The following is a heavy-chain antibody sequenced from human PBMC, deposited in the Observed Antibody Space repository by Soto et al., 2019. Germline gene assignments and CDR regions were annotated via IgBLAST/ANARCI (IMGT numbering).Heavy chain of an antibody. V-gene: IGHV4-39*01. CDR1: GGSISSSNYY. CDR3: GTGTTDL. CDR2: IYYSGST. D-gene: IGHD1-7*01. Sequence: QLQLQESGPGLVKPSETLSLTCTVSGGSISSSNYYWGWIRQPPGKGLEWIGTIYYSGSTYNNPSLKCRVLISVDSSTNQSSLNLSSVTAEDTAVYYCGTGTTDLWVQGTLVTVSS. J-gene: IGHJ5*02.